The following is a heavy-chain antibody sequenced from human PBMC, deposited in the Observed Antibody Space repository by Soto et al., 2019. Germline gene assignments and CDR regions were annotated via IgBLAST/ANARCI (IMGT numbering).Heavy chain of an antibody. CDR2: ISAYNGNT. J-gene: IGHJ3*02. V-gene: IGHV1-18*04. CDR3: ARDGMATITGAFDI. CDR1: GYTFTSYG. Sequence: ASVKVSCKASGYTFTSYGISWVRQAIGQGLEWMGWISAYNGNTNYAQKLQGRVTMTTDTSTSTAYMELRGLRSDDTAVYYCARDGMATITGAFDIWGQGTMVTVSS. D-gene: IGHD5-12*01.